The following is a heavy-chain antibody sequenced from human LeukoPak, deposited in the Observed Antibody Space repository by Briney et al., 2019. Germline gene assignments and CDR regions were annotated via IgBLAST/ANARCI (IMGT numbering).Heavy chain of an antibody. CDR3: AIGASHYFSAGSAPNDFDD. D-gene: IGHD2-15*01. J-gene: IGHJ4*02. Sequence: ASVNVSCKPSDCTFSRSGIHWVRQAPGQGPEWMGWMSAYNANRNTAHKFQSRVTTASATSTNTTQMELRSLRSENTAVNYLAIGASHYFSAGSAPNDFDDWGQGTLVIVSS. CDR2: MSAYNANR. CDR1: DCTFSRSG. V-gene: IGHV1-18*01.